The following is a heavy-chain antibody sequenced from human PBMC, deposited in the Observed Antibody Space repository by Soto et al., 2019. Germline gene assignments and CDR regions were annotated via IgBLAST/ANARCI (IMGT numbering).Heavy chain of an antibody. CDR1: GFTFSSYA. CDR2: ISGSGGST. J-gene: IGHJ4*02. D-gene: IGHD1-26*01. V-gene: IGHV3-23*01. Sequence: GGSLRLSCAASGFTFSSYAMSWVRQAPGKGLEWVSAISGSGGSTYYADSVKGRFTISRDNSKNTLYLQMNSLRAEDTAVYYCAKGSGSYPFPYYFDYWGQGTLVTVSS. CDR3: AKGSGSYPFPYYFDY.